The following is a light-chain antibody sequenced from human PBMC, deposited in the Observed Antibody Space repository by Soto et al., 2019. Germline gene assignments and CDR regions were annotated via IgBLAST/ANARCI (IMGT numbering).Light chain of an antibody. J-gene: IGKJ5*01. CDR3: QQYNNWPXGVT. V-gene: IGKV3-15*01. Sequence: EIVVTQSPATLSVSPGERATLSCRASQSVSSNLAWYQQKPGQAPRLLIYGASTRATGIPARFSGSGSGTEFTLTISSLQSEDFAVYYCQQYNNWPXGVTFGLGTRLEIK. CDR1: QSVSSN. CDR2: GAS.